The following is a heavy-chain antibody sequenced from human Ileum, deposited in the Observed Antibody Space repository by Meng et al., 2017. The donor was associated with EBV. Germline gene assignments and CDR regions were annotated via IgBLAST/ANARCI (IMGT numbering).Heavy chain of an antibody. CDR2: IYRSGST. CDR3: ARDPAYPRGLFDS. V-gene: IGHV4-39*07. D-gene: IGHD3-10*01. Sequence: QLQLHESRPGLVKPSETLSRTCTVSGDYISNSDYYWDWIRQSPGKGLEWIASIYRSGSTYYDPSLKSRVTISLDTSKNQFSLKLSSVTAADTAVYYCARDPAYPRGLFDSWGQGTLVTVSS. CDR1: GDYISNSDYY. J-gene: IGHJ4*02.